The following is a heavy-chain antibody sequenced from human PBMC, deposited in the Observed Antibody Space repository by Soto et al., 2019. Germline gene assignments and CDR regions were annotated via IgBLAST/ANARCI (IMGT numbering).Heavy chain of an antibody. CDR3: EKRTHTSSGYYCMDV. D-gene: IGHD3-10*01. J-gene: IGHJ6*04. Sequence: PGGSLRLSCAASGFTLSTYDMHWVRQATGKGLEWVAGLSYAGDTCYPGSVKGRFTVSRESAKNSLYLQMNSLTAGDTAVYYCEKRTHTSSGYYCMDVWGKGTTVTVSS. V-gene: IGHV3-13*01. CDR2: LSYAGDT. CDR1: GFTLSTYD.